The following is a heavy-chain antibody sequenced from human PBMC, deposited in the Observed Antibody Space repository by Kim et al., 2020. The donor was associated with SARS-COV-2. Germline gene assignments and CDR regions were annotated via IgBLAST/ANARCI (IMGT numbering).Heavy chain of an antibody. CDR1: GFTFSSYA. D-gene: IGHD2-15*01. J-gene: IGHJ6*04. V-gene: IGHV3-33*06. CDR3: AKDIASAATDYYYGLDV. CDR2: IWYDERNK. Sequence: GGSLRLSCAASGFTFSSYAMNWVRQAPGKGLEWVAIIWYDERNKYYADSVKGRFTISRDNSKNTLYLQMNSLRAEDTALYYCAKDIASAATDYYYGLDVWGEGTTVTVSS.